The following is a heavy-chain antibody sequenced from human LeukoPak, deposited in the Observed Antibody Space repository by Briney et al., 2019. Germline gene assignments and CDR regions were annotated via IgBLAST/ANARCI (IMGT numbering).Heavy chain of an antibody. V-gene: IGHV4-59*01. CDR1: GGSLTNYF. CDR2: ISYNEGS. J-gene: IGHJ5*02. CDR3: ARGGSGTYYNWAGWFDP. D-gene: IGHD3-10*01. Sequence: SETLSLTCTVSGGSLTNYFWGWIRLTPGKGLEWIGSISYNEGSNYNRFLKNRVTISVDISENQFSLKLNSVTAADTAVYFCARGGSGTYYNWAGWFDPWGQGTLVTVSS.